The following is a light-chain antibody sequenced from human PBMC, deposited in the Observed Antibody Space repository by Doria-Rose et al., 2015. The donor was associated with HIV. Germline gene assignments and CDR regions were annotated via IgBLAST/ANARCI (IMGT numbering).Light chain of an antibody. J-gene: IGKJ4*02. Sequence: TQSPSSLSASTGDRVTITCRASPGISNYLAWYQQKPGKLPNLLIYAASALQTGDPSRFSGSGAGTDVTLAISGLQDEDFATNYWQQDYRYPPVTVGGGTMVEI. CDR3: QQDYRYPPVT. CDR2: AAS. CDR1: PGISNY. V-gene: IGKV1-8*01.